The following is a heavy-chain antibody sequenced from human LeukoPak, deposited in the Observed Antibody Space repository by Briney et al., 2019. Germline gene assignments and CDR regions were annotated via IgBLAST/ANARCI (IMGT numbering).Heavy chain of an antibody. CDR2: ISSSGSTI. V-gene: IGHV3-11*01. CDR1: GFTFSSSS. CDR3: ARDDIVVVPARQYYYYGMDV. Sequence: PGGSLRLSCAASGFTFSSSSMSWVRQAPGKGLEWVSYISSSGSTIYYADSVKGRFTISRDNAKNSLYLQMNSLRAEDTAVYYCARDDIVVVPARQYYYYGMDVWGQGTTVTVSS. D-gene: IGHD2-2*01. J-gene: IGHJ6*02.